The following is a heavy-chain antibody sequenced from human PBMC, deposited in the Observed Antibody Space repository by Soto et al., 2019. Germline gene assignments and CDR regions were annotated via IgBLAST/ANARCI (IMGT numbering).Heavy chain of an antibody. J-gene: IGHJ1*01. CDR3: AREEESSGYGGTFHH. V-gene: IGHV3-30-3*01. CDR1: GFTFSSYV. Sequence: QVQLVESGGDVVQPGRSLRLSCAVSGFTFSSYVIHWVRQAPGKGLEWVALTSFDGNKQYVDSGKDRFTIARDSSNNKVNREMNSLRSADTAVYYCAREEESSGYGGTFHHWGQGTLVTVSP. CDR2: TSFDGNK. D-gene: IGHD3-22*01.